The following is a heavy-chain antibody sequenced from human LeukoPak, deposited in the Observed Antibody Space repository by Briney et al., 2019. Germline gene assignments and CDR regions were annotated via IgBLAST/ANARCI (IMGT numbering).Heavy chain of an antibody. CDR1: GGTFSSYA. Sequence: ASVKVSCKASGGTFSSYAISWVRRAPGQGLEWMGGIIPIFGTANYAQKFQGRVTITADKSTSTAYMELSSLRSEDTAVYYCARVTAGYSSGWYGNAFDIWGQGTMVTVSS. D-gene: IGHD6-19*01. V-gene: IGHV1-69*06. CDR3: ARVTAGYSSGWYGNAFDI. CDR2: IIPIFGTA. J-gene: IGHJ3*02.